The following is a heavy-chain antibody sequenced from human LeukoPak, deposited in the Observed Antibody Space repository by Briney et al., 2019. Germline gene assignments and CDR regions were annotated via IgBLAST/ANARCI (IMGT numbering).Heavy chain of an antibody. Sequence: SETLSLTCTVSGGSISSHYWSWIRQPPGKGLEWIGYIYYNGNTNYNPSLKSRLTISVDTSRNQFSLKLSSVTAADTAVYYCARYQGVVPFDYWGQRTLVTVSS. CDR2: IYYNGNT. D-gene: IGHD2-2*01. CDR3: ARYQGVVPFDY. J-gene: IGHJ4*02. CDR1: GGSISSHY. V-gene: IGHV4-59*11.